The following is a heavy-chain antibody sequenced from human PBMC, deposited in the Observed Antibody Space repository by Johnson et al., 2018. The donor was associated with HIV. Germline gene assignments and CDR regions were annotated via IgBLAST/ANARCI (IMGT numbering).Heavy chain of an antibody. V-gene: IGHV3-NL1*01. CDR2: IYSGGRT. CDR3: ASASTVVDAFDI. J-gene: IGHJ3*02. Sequence: QVQLVESGGGVVQPGRSLRLSCAASGFTFSSYGMHWVRQAPGKGLEWVSIIYSGGRTYYADSVKGRITISRDNSKNTLYLQMNSLRAEDTAVYYCASASTVVDAFDIWGQGTMVTVSS. CDR1: GFTFSSYG. D-gene: IGHD4-23*01.